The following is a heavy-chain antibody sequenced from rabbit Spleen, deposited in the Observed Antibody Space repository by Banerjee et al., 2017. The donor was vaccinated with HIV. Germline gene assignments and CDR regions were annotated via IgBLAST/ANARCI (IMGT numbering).Heavy chain of an antibody. CDR3: ARDLVVAIGWNFNL. V-gene: IGHV1S45*01. Sequence: QEQLTETGGGLVQPGGSLTLSCKASGIDFTKYYISWVRQAPGKGLEWIACINTATGKAVYANWAKGRFIMSRTSSTTVTLQMTSLTAADTATYFCARDLVVAIGWNFNLWGPGTLVTVS. CDR1: GIDFTKYY. D-gene: IGHD5-1*01. J-gene: IGHJ4*01. CDR2: INTATGKA.